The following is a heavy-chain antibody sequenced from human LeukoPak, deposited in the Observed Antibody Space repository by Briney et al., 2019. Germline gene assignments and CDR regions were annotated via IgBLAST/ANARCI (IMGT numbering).Heavy chain of an antibody. CDR3: ARSPGRDYVPIGSCRFDP. CDR2: ISSSSNFI. J-gene: IGHJ5*02. D-gene: IGHD3-10*02. Sequence: GGSLRLSCAASGFTSSSYSMNWVRQAPGKGLEWVSSISSSSNFIKYADSVTGRFTVARDNARNSLYLQMNSLRDVDTAVYYCARSPGRDYVPIGSCRFDPWGQGTQVTVSS. V-gene: IGHV3-21*01. CDR1: GFTSSSYS.